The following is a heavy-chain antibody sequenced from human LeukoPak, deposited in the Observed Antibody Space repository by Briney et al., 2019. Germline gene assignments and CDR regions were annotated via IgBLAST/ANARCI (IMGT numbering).Heavy chain of an antibody. D-gene: IGHD4-23*01. CDR1: GYTFTSYG. J-gene: IGHJ4*02. CDR3: ARNMRPTVVTPIDY. CDR2: ISAYNGNT. Sequence: VASVKASCKASGYTFTSYGISWVRQAPGQGLEWMGWISAYNGNTNYAQKLQGRVTMTTDTSTSTAYMELRSLRSDDTAVYYCARNMRPTVVTPIDYWGQGTLVTVSS. V-gene: IGHV1-18*01.